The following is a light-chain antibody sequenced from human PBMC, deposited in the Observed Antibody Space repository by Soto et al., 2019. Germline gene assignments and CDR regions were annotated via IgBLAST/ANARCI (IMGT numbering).Light chain of an antibody. J-gene: IGKJ2*01. CDR1: QSISSSY. CDR2: GAS. V-gene: IGKV3-20*01. Sequence: EIVLTQSPGTLSLSPGEGATLSCRASQSISSSYLAWYQQKPGQAPRLLIYGASSRATGIPDRFSGSGSGTDFTLTISRLEPEDFAVYYCQQYDSSYTFGQGTQLEIK. CDR3: QQYDSSYT.